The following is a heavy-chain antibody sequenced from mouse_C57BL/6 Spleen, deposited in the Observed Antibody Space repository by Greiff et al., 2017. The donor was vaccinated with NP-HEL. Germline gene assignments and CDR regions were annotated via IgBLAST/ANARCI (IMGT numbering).Heavy chain of an antibody. CDR3: ARTYRDAMDY. J-gene: IGHJ4*01. CDR1: GYAFTNYL. CDR2: INPGSGGT. Sequence: LVESGAELVRPGPSVKVSCKASGYAFTNYLIEWVKQRPGQGLEWIGVINPGSGGTNYNEKFKGKATLTADKSSSTAYMQLSSLTSEDSAVYFCARTYRDAMDYWGQGTSVTVSS. V-gene: IGHV1-54*01. D-gene: IGHD2-14*01.